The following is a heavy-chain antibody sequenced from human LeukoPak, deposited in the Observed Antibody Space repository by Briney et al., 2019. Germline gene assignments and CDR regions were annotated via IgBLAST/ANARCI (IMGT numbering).Heavy chain of an antibody. CDR1: GFSLSGEA. J-gene: IGHJ4*02. Sequence: GGSLRLSCAVSGFSLSGEAITWVRQAPGKGLEWVSVISKDERDKYYADSVKGRVTISRDNSNNTLYLEMNSLRIEDTAVYYCARPSPPGDGYNPCDYWGPGTLVTVSS. V-gene: IGHV3-30*03. D-gene: IGHD5-24*01. CDR3: ARPSPPGDGYNPCDY. CDR2: ISKDERDK.